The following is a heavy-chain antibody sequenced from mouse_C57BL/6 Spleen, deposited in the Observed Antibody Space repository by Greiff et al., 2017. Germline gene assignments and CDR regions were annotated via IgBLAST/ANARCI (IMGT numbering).Heavy chain of an antibody. CDR3: ARGSYFDY. CDR2: IDPSDSYT. Sequence: QVQLQQSGAELVRPGTSVKLSCKASGYTFTSYWMHWVKQRPGQGLEWIGVIDPSDSYTNYNQKLKGKATLTVDTSSSTAYMQLSSLTSEDSAVYYCARGSYFDYWGQGTTLTVSS. V-gene: IGHV1-59*01. CDR1: GYTFTSYW. J-gene: IGHJ2*01.